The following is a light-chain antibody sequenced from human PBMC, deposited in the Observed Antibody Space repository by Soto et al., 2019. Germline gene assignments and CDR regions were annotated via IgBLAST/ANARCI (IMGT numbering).Light chain of an antibody. Sequence: DIQLTQSPSSLSASVGDRVTITCRASQGINNYLVWYQQKPGNVPRLLLYAASTLQSGVPSRFSGSGSGTDFTLTISSLQPEDAATYYCQEYNSVPWTFGQGTKVEIK. CDR3: QEYNSVPWT. CDR2: AAS. CDR1: QGINNY. J-gene: IGKJ1*01. V-gene: IGKV1-27*01.